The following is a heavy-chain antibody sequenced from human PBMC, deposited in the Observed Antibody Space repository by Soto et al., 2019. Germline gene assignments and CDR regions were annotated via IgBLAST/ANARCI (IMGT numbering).Heavy chain of an antibody. V-gene: IGHV3-21*01. D-gene: IGHD2-2*03. CDR2: ISSSSSYI. CDR1: GFTFSSYS. CDR3: ARGLFLDIVVVPAADPFAY. J-gene: IGHJ4*02. Sequence: GGSLRLSCAASGFTFSSYSMNGVRQAPGKGLEWVSSISSSSSYIYYADSVKGRFTISRDNAKNSLYLQMNSLRAEDTAVYYCARGLFLDIVVVPAADPFAYWGQGTLVTVSS.